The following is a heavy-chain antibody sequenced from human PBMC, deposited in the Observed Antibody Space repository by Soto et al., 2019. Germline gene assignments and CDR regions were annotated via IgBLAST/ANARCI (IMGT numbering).Heavy chain of an antibody. CDR1: GDSVSSNSAA. D-gene: IGHD2-15*01. J-gene: IGHJ4*02. CDR2: TYYRSKWYS. V-gene: IGHV6-1*01. CDR3: ATILKYCSGNSCYSPFDY. Sequence: SQTLSLICAISGDSVSSNSAAWNWIRQSPSRGLEWLGRTYYRSKWYSDYAVSVKSRTTISPDTSKNQFSLQLNSVTPEDTAMYYCATILKYCSGNSCYSPFDYWGQGTLVTVSS.